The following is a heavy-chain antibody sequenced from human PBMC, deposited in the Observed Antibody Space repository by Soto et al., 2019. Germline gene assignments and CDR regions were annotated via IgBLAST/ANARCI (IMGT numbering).Heavy chain of an antibody. D-gene: IGHD2-2*01. J-gene: IGHJ4*02. CDR1: GFTFSSYA. CDR2: IWYDGSKK. Sequence: GGSLRLSCAASGFTFSSYAMSWVRPAPGKGLEWVALIWYDGSKKYHAYSVMDRFTISRDNSRNTLFLQMNSLRAEDTAVYYCAISVVIPSALEYWGQGTQVTVSS. CDR3: AISVVIPSALEY. V-gene: IGHV3-33*08.